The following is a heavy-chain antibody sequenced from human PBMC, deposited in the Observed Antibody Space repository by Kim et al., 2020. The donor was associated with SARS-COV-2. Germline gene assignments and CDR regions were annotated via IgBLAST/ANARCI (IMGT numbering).Heavy chain of an antibody. Sequence: GGSLRLSCSASGFTFSSYAMHWVRQAPGKGLEYVSAISSNGGSTYYADSVKGRFTISRDNSKNTLYLQMSSLRAEDTAVYYCVGGIAAAGPQIDPWGQGTLVTVSS. CDR2: ISSNGGST. V-gene: IGHV3-64D*06. D-gene: IGHD6-13*01. CDR1: GFTFSSYA. CDR3: VGGIAAAGPQIDP. J-gene: IGHJ5*02.